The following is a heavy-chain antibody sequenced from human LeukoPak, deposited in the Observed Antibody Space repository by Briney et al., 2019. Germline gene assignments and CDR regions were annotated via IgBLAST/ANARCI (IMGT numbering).Heavy chain of an antibody. CDR2: ISVSGNT. J-gene: IGHJ5*02. CDR3: AKGYGFTNWFDP. V-gene: IGHV3-23*01. CDR1: GFTLSSYA. Sequence: GGSLRLSCAASGFTLSSYAMSWVRQGPGKGLEWVSAISVSGNTYHADSVRGRFTISRDNSKNTLYLQMNSLRADDTAVYYCAKGYGFTNWFDPWGQGTRVTVSS. D-gene: IGHD3-10*01.